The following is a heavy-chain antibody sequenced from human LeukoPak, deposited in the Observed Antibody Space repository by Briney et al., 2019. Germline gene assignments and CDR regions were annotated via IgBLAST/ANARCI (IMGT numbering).Heavy chain of an antibody. V-gene: IGHV3-7*03. J-gene: IGHJ6*02. CDR1: GFTFSSYW. D-gene: IGHD3-3*01. CDR2: IKQDGSEK. Sequence: GGSLRLSCAASGFTFSSYWMSWVRQAPGKGLEWVANIKQDGSEKYYVDSVKGRFTISRDNSKNTLYLQMNSLRAEDTAVYYCARGRFLEWLLSNGMDVWGQGTTVTVSS. CDR3: ARGRFLEWLLSNGMDV.